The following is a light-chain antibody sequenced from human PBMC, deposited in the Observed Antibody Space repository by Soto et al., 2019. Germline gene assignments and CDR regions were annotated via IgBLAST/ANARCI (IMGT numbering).Light chain of an antibody. Sequence: EIVLTQSPGTLSSSPGERATLSCRASQSVSSSYLAWYQQKPGQAPRLLIYGASSRATGIPDRFSGSGSGTDFTLTISRLEPEDFAVYYCQQYGSSPAGFTFGPGTKVDIK. CDR2: GAS. CDR1: QSVSSSY. CDR3: QQYGSSPAGFT. V-gene: IGKV3-20*01. J-gene: IGKJ3*01.